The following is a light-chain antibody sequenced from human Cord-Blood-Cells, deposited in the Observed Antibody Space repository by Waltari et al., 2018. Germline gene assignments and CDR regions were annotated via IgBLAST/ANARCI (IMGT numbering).Light chain of an antibody. CDR2: DVS. CDR3: SSYTSSSTWV. Sequence: QSALTQPASVSGSPGQSITISCTGTSSDVGGYNYVSWYQQHPGKAPKLMIYDVSNRPSMVSNRFSGSESSNTASLTISWLQAEDEAEYYCSSYTSSSTWVFGVGTKLTVL. V-gene: IGLV2-14*01. CDR1: SSDVGGYNY. J-gene: IGLJ3*02.